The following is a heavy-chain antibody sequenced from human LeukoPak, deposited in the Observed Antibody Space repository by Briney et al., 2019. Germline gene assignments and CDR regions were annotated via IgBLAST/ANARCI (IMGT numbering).Heavy chain of an antibody. CDR1: GYSISSGYY. CDR2: IHHSGST. J-gene: IGHJ4*02. D-gene: IGHD5-24*01. V-gene: IGHV4-38-2*01. CDR3: ARHEAEMATILGGY. Sequence: PSEALSLTCAVSGYSISSGYYWGWIRQPPGKGLEWIGSIHHSGSTFYNPSLKSRVTISVDTSKNQFSLRLSSVTAADTAVYYCARHEAEMATILGGYWGQGTQVTVSS.